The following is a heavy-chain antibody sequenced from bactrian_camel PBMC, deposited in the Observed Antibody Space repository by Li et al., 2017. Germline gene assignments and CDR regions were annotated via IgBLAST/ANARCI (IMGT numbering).Heavy chain of an antibody. Sequence: DVQLVESGGGLVQPGGTLRLSCAASGFTFSGYYMSWVRQAPGKGLEWVSSIKNGVGGTTYYLDSVKGRFTISRDNAKNTLYLHLNSLKTEDTAMYYCTKDSTDALWASTHWGQGTQVTVS. D-gene: IGHD1*01. CDR2: IKNGVGGTT. J-gene: IGHJ4*01. CDR1: GFTFSGYY. CDR3: TKDSTDALWASTH. V-gene: IGHV3S31*01.